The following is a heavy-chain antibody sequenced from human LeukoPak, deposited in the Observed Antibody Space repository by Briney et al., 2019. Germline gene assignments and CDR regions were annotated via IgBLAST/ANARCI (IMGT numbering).Heavy chain of an antibody. CDR3: AKDSGYDPWGVDY. D-gene: IGHD5-12*01. Sequence: PGGSLRLSCAASGFTFSSYSMNWVRQAPGKGLEWVSAISGSGGSTYYADSVKGRFTISRDNSKNTLYLQMNSLRAEDTAVYYCAKDSGYDPWGVDYWGQGTLVTVSS. CDR1: GFTFSSYS. V-gene: IGHV3-23*01. J-gene: IGHJ4*02. CDR2: ISGSGGST.